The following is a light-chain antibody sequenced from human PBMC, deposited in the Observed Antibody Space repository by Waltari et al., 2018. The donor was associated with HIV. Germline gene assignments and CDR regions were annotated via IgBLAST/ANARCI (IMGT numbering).Light chain of an antibody. CDR3: QQYYDWPRA. V-gene: IGKV3-15*01. CDR1: QTVSSN. Sequence: EIVMTQSPVTLSVSPGERATLSCRASQTVSSNLAWYQQIHGQAPGLLIYGASIRATGVPARFSGSGSGTDFTLTINSLQSEDFAVYYCQQYYDWPRAFGQGTKVEIK. J-gene: IGKJ1*01. CDR2: GAS.